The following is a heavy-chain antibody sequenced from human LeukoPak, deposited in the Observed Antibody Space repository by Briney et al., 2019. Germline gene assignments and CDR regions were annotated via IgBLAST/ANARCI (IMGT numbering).Heavy chain of an antibody. CDR3: ARGGQRGYSYGFHY. CDR2: INPNSGGT. Sequence: ASVKVSCKASGYTFTSYDINWVRQATGQGLEWMGWINPNSGGTNYAQKFQGRVTMTRDTSISTAYMELSRLRSDDTAVYYCARGGQRGYSYGFHYWGQGTLVTVSS. J-gene: IGHJ4*02. D-gene: IGHD5-18*01. CDR1: GYTFTSYD. V-gene: IGHV1-2*02.